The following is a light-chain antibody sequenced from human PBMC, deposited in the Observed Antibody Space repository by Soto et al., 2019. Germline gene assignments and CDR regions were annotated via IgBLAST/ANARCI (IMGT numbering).Light chain of an antibody. J-gene: IGKJ1*01. CDR2: DTS. CDR1: QSVSDW. V-gene: IGKV1-5*01. CDR3: QQYNSFSPT. Sequence: DIHMTQSPSALSASVGDRVTIACRASQSVSDWLAWYQQKPGKAPKLLIYDTSTLESGVPSRFSGSGSGTGFTLTISSLQPDDFATYYCQQYNSFSPTFGQGTKVDIK.